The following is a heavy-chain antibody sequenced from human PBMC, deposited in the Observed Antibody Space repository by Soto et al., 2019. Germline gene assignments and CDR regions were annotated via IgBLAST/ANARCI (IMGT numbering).Heavy chain of an antibody. V-gene: IGHV1-18*04. J-gene: IGHJ6*02. CDR3: ARRRGVPRPYGMDV. CDR1: GYTFTSYC. Sequence: ASVKVCCEASGYTFTSYCSSCVLQAPGQGLEWMGWISAYNGNTNYAQKLKGRVTMTTDTSTSTAYMELRSLRSDDTAVYYCARRRGVPRPYGMDVRGQGTTVTVSS. D-gene: IGHD2-2*01. CDR2: ISAYNGNT.